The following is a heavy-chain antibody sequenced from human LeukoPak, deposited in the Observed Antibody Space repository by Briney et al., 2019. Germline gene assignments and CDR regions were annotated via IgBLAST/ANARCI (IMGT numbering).Heavy chain of an antibody. CDR1: GFTVSSNY. D-gene: IGHD6-13*01. CDR2: IYSGGST. Sequence: GGSLRLTSAATGFTVSSNYMSWVRQAPGKGLEWVSVIYSGGSTYYADSVKGRFTISRDNSKNTLYLQMNSLRAEDTAVYYCARNLGIPGVDYWGQGTLVTVSS. V-gene: IGHV3-66*01. CDR3: ARNLGIPGVDY. J-gene: IGHJ4*02.